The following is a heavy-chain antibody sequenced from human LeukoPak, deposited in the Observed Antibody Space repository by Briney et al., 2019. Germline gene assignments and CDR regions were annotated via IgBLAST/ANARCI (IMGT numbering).Heavy chain of an antibody. V-gene: IGHV1-69*05. CDR3: ARDPLPWIQLRDLAFDI. D-gene: IGHD5-18*01. J-gene: IGHJ3*02. Sequence: SVKVSCTASGGTFSSYAISWVRRAPGQGLEWMGGIVPMLATANYAQKLQGRVTMTTDTSTSTAYMELRSLRSDDTAVYYCARDPLPWIQLRDLAFDIWGQGTMVTVSS. CDR2: IVPMLATA. CDR1: GGTFSSYA.